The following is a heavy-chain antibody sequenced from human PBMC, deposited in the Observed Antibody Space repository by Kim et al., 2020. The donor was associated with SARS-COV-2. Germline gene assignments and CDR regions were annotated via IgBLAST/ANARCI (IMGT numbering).Heavy chain of an antibody. Sequence: SQTLSLTCAISGDNVSNKGAAWNWIRQSPSRGLEWLGRTYYTSKWYNDYAAAVKSRIIINPDTSKNQFSLQLNSVTPEDTAVYYCARGRYYYYGMDVWAQGTTVTVSS. CDR2: TYYTSKWYN. J-gene: IGHJ6*02. CDR3: ARGRYYYYGMDV. CDR1: GDNVSNKGAA. V-gene: IGHV6-1*01.